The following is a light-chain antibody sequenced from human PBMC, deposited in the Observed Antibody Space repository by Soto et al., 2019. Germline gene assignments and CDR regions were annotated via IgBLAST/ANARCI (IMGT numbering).Light chain of an antibody. CDR1: SSDVGGYNY. Sequence: QSALTQAASVSGSPGQSITISCTGTSSDVGGYNYVSWYQQHPGKAPKLMIYDVSNRPSGVSNRFSGSKSGNTASLTISGLQAEDEADYYCSSYTSSSTRDFGTGTKATVL. J-gene: IGLJ1*01. V-gene: IGLV2-14*01. CDR2: DVS. CDR3: SSYTSSSTRD.